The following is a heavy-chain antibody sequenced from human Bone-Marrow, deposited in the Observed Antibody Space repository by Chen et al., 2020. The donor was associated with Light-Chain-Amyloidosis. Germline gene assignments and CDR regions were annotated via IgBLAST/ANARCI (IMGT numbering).Heavy chain of an antibody. V-gene: IGHV3-23*01. CDR3: VKDGVLLWFGDLPRNPYGMDV. Sequence: EVQLLGSGGGLVQPGGSLRLSCAASGFAFRNYVINWVRQAPGKGLEWVSAISGSGVSTYYADSVKGRFTISRDNSNNTLYLQMNSLRAEDTAVYYCVKDGVLLWFGDLPRNPYGMDVWGQGTTVTVS. J-gene: IGHJ6*02. CDR2: ISGSGVST. D-gene: IGHD3-10*01. CDR1: GFAFRNYV.